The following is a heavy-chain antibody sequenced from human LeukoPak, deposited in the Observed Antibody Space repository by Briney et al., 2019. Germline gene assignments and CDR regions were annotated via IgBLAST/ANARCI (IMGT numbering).Heavy chain of an antibody. CDR2: IYTSGST. V-gene: IGHV4-4*07. CDR3: ARDSRSAYWYFDL. J-gene: IGHJ2*01. D-gene: IGHD6-13*01. Sequence: SETLTLICTVSGGSISRYYWSWIRQPAGKGLEWIGRIYTSGSTNYNPSLKSRVTMSVDTSKNQFSLKLSSVTAADTAVYYCARDSRSAYWYFDLWGRGTLVTVSS. CDR1: GGSISRYY.